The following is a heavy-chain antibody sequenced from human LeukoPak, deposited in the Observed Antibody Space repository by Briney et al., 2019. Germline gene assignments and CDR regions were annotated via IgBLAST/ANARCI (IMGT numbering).Heavy chain of an antibody. CDR1: GGSISSADYY. J-gene: IGHJ1*01. CDR2: SYNSGST. Sequence: SETLSLTCTVSGGSISSADYYWSWIRQSPGKGLEWIGDSYNSGSTYYNPSLRSRVTISVDTSKNQFSLKLTSVTAADTAVYYCARFEGGSYQRYFHPWGQGTLVTVSS. V-gene: IGHV4-30-4*01. CDR3: ARFEGGSYQRYFHP. D-gene: IGHD1-26*01.